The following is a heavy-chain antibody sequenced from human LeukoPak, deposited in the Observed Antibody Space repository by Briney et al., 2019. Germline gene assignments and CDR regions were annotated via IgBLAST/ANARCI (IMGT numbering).Heavy chain of an antibody. V-gene: IGHV4-30-4*08. CDR3: ARGRSPIYSSGIRRLLDY. D-gene: IGHD3-22*01. CDR2: INHSGST. CDR1: GGSISSGDYY. Sequence: RPSQTLSLTCTVSGGSISSGDYYWSWIRQPRGKGLEWNGEINHSGSTNYNPSLKSRVTISVDTSKNQFSLKLSSVTAADTAVYYCARGRSPIYSSGIRRLLDYWGQGTLVTVSS. J-gene: IGHJ4*02.